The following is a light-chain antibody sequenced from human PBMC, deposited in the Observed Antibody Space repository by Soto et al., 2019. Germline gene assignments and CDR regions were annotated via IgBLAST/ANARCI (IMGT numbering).Light chain of an antibody. Sequence: IGLAPCRDRVSISLGAVASLTFRASQSVSTYFAGFQQKPGQAPRLLIYDASNRATCIPARFSGSGSATYFTRPLSSHEPEDFAAYYCGQRSSGMRVGQGTKLEIK. CDR3: GQRSSGMR. CDR1: QSVSTY. V-gene: IGKV3-11*01. J-gene: IGKJ5*01. CDR2: DAS.